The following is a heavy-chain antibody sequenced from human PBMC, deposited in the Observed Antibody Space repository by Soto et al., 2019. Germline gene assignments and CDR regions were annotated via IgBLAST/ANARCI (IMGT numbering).Heavy chain of an antibody. D-gene: IGHD2-8*01. J-gene: IGHJ3*02. V-gene: IGHV4-59*08. Sequence: QVQLQESGPGLVKPSETLSLTCTVSGGSISSYYWSWIRQPPGKGLEWIGYIFYSGSTNYNPSLQSRVTISVDTSKNQFSLKLSSVTAADTAVYYCARHKTNDAFDIWGQGTMVTVSS. CDR3: ARHKTNDAFDI. CDR2: IFYSGST. CDR1: GGSISSYY.